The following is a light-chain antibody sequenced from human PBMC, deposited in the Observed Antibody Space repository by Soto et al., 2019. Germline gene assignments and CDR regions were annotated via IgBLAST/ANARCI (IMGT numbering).Light chain of an antibody. CDR3: QQYNNWHSWT. V-gene: IGKV3-15*01. CDR1: QSVSSN. Sequence: EIVRTQSPATLSVSPGERATLSCRASQSVSSNLAWYQQKPGQAPRLLIYGASTRATGIPARFSGSGSGTEFTLTISSLQSEDFAVYYCQQYNNWHSWTFGQGTKVDIK. CDR2: GAS. J-gene: IGKJ1*01.